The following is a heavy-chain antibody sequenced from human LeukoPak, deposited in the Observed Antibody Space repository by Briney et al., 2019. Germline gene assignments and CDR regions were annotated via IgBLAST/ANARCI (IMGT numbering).Heavy chain of an antibody. J-gene: IGHJ4*02. CDR3: ARDRDYDILTGYRYYFDY. Sequence: GGSLRLSCAASGFTFSSYSMNWVRQAPGKGLEWVSSISSSSSYIYYADSVKGRFTISRDNAKNSLYLQMNSLRAEDTAVYYCARDRDYDILTGYRYYFDYWGQGTLVTVSS. CDR1: GFTFSSYS. V-gene: IGHV3-21*01. D-gene: IGHD3-9*01. CDR2: ISSSSSYI.